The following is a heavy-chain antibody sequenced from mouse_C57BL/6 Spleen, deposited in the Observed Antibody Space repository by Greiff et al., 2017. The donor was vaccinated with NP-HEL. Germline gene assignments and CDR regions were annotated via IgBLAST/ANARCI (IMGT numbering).Heavy chain of an antibody. CDR3: ARFSTAQATTY. J-gene: IGHJ3*01. Sequence: QVQLQQSGAELARPGASVKMSCKASGYTFTSYTMHWVKQRPGQGLEWIGYINPSSGYTKYNQKFKDKATLTADKSSSTAYMQLSSLTSEDSAVYYCARFSTAQATTYGGQGTLVTVSA. CDR2: INPSSGYT. CDR1: GYTFTSYT. V-gene: IGHV1-4*01. D-gene: IGHD3-2*02.